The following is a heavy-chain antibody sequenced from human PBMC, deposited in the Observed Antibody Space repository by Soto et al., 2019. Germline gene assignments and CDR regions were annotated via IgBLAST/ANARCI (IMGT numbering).Heavy chain of an antibody. V-gene: IGHV4-31*03. J-gene: IGHJ4*02. CDR1: GGSISSAGYF. CDR2: IYYSGSA. D-gene: IGHD4-4*01. Sequence: QVQLQESGPGLVKPSQTLSLTCSVSGGSISSAGYFWSWIRQHPGKGLEWIGHIYYSGSAYYSPSIKCRVAIAVDTSRNQFSLNLSSVTAADTAVYYCARIRSGNHPDNWGQGTLVTVSS. CDR3: ARIRSGNHPDN.